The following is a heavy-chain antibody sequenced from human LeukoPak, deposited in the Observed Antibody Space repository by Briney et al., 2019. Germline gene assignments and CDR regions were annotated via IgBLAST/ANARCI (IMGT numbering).Heavy chain of an antibody. CDR3: AREITGYYGSGSQFDP. D-gene: IGHD3-10*01. CDR2: IYHSGST. V-gene: IGHV4-30-2*01. CDR1: GGSISSGDYF. J-gene: IGHJ5*02. Sequence: SQTLSLTCTVSGGSISSGDYFWSWIRQPPGKGLEWIGYIYHSGSTYYNPSLKSRVTISVDTSKNQFSLKLSSVTAADTAVYYCAREITGYYGSGSQFDPWGQGTLVTVSS.